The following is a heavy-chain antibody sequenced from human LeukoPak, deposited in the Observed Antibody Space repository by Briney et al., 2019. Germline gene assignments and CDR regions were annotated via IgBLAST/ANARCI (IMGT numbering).Heavy chain of an antibody. D-gene: IGHD1-26*01. Sequence: GGSLRLSCAASGFTFTSYSMSWVRQAPGKGLEWVSGTSDRGDYTYYADSVKGRFTISRDNSKNTLYLQMNSLRAEDTAVYYCARGALSESYPYYFDYWGQGTLVTVSS. CDR2: TSDRGDYT. J-gene: IGHJ4*02. CDR3: ARGALSESYPYYFDY. V-gene: IGHV3-23*01. CDR1: GFTFTSYS.